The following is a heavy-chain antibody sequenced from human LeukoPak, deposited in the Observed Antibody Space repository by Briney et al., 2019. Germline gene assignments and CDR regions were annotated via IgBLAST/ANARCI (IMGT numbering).Heavy chain of an antibody. CDR2: ISSSGSTI. CDR3: ARSIPAGNRR. Sequence: LSLTCTVSGGSISSYFWSWIRQAPGKGLEWVSYISSSGSTIDYADSVKGRFTISRDNAKNSLYLQMNSLRAEDTAVYYCARSIPAGNRRWGQGTLVTVSS. CDR1: GGSISSYF. J-gene: IGHJ4*02. V-gene: IGHV3-11*01. D-gene: IGHD2-2*01.